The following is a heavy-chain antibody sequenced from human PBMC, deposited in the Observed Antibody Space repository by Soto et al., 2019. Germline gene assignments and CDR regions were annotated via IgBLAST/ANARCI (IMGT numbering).Heavy chain of an antibody. CDR2: VGTVGDK. J-gene: IGHJ4*02. CDR1: GFSFSSHD. V-gene: IGHV3-13*01. CDR3: ARESEDLTSNFDY. Sequence: TGGSLRLSCAASGFSFSSHDMHWVRQVTGKGLEWVSGVGTVGDKYYSGSVKGRFTVSRENARNSFYLQMNSLSAEDTAVYYCARESEDLTSNFDYWGQGTLVTVSS.